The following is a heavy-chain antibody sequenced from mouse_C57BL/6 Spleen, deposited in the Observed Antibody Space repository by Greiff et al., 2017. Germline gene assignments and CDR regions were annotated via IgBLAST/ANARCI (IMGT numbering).Heavy chain of an antibody. CDR2: INPDSSTI. J-gene: IGHJ4*01. CDR1: GIDFSRYW. D-gene: IGHD2-10*02. V-gene: IGHV4-1*01. Sequence: EVKLLQSGGGLVQPGGSLKLSCAASGIDFSRYWMSWVRRAPGKGLEWIGEINPDSSTINYAPSLKDKFIISRDNAKNTLYLQMSKVRSEDTALYYCARLYGNYEGYAMDYWGQGTSVTVSS. CDR3: ARLYGNYEGYAMDY.